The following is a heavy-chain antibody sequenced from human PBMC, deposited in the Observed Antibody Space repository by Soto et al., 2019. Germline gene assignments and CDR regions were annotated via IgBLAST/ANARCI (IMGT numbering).Heavy chain of an antibody. CDR3: AKDSRAPRRGYSGYDLYYFDY. V-gene: IGHV3-30*18. D-gene: IGHD5-12*01. Sequence: GGSLRLSCAASGFTFSSYGMHWVRQAPGKGLEWVAVISYDGSNKYYADSVKGRFTISRDNSKNTLYLQMNSLRAEDTAVYYCAKDSRAPRRGYSGYDLYYFDYWGQGTLVTVSS. CDR2: ISYDGSNK. CDR1: GFTFSSYG. J-gene: IGHJ4*02.